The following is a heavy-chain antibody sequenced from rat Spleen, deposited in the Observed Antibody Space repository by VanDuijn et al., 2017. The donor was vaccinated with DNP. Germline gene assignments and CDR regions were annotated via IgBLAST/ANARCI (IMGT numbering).Heavy chain of an antibody. CDR3: ARSPGYYWYFDF. Sequence: QVQLKESGPGLVQPSETLSLTCTVSGFSLISYTISWVRQPSGRGPEWMGRIWYDGDTAYNSALKSRLSISRDTSKSQVFLKMNSVQTEDTAMYFCARSPGYYWYFDFWGPGTMVTVSS. J-gene: IGHJ1*01. CDR1: GFSLISYT. CDR2: IWYDGDT. V-gene: IGHV2-15*01. D-gene: IGHD1-4*01.